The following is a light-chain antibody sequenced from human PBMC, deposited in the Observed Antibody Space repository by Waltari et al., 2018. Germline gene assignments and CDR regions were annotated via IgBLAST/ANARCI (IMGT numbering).Light chain of an antibody. CDR2: EVS. CDR1: SSDVGGYNY. V-gene: IGLV2-14*01. Sequence: QSALTQPASVSGSPGQSITISCTGTSSDVGGYNYVSWYQQHPGKAPKPVIYEVSNRPSGVSHRFSGSKSGNTASLTISGLQAEDEADYYCSSYTSSSTLVVFGGGTKLTVL. J-gene: IGLJ2*01. CDR3: SSYTSSSTLVV.